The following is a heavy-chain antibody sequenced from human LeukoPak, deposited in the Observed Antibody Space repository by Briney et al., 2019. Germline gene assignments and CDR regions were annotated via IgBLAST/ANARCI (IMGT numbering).Heavy chain of an antibody. J-gene: IGHJ5*02. Sequence: GGSLRLSCAASGFTFSSYAMSWVRQAPGKGLEWLGIIYPGDSDTRYSPSFQGQVTISADKSISTAYLQWSSLKASDTAMYYCARQGSVAWGQGTLVTVSS. CDR1: GFTFSSYA. CDR3: ARQGSVA. D-gene: IGHD6-6*01. V-gene: IGHV5-51*01. CDR2: IYPGDSDT.